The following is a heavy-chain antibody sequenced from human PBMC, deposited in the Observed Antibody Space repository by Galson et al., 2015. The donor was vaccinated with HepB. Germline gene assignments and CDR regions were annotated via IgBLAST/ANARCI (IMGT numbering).Heavy chain of an antibody. CDR1: GFTFSSYS. CDR2: ISSSSSYI. D-gene: IGHD3-10*01. V-gene: IGHV3-21*01. J-gene: IGHJ4*02. Sequence: SLRLSCAASGFTFSSYSMNWVRQAPGKGLEWVSSISSSSSYIYYADSVKGRFTISRDNAKNSLYLQMNSLRAEDTAVYYCARDAGLNIRVVWYFDYWGQGTLVTVSS. CDR3: ARDAGLNIRVVWYFDY.